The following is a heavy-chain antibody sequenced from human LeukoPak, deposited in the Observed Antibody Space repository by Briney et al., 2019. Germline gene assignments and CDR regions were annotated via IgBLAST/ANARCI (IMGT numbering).Heavy chain of an antibody. V-gene: IGHV5-51*01. CDR2: IYPGDSDT. CDR3: AAAGPLGYCSSTSCPDDAFDI. J-gene: IGHJ3*02. D-gene: IGHD2-2*01. Sequence: KVSCKVSGYTLTELSMHWVRQAPGKGLEWMGIIYPGDSDTRYSPSFQGQVTISADKTISTAYLQWSSLKASDTAMYYCAAAGPLGYCSSTSCPDDAFDIWGQGTMVTVSS. CDR1: GYTLTELS.